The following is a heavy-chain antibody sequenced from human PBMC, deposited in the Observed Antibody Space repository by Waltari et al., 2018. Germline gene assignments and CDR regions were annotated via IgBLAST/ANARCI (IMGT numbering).Heavy chain of an antibody. V-gene: IGHV1-8*01. Sequence: QVQLVQSGAEVKKPGASVKVSCKASGYTFTSYDINWVRQATGQGLEWMGWMNPNRGNTGYAQKFQGRGTMTRNTSISTAYMELSSLRSEDTAVYYCARIHRSITIFGVVISPTFDYWGQGTLVTVSS. J-gene: IGHJ4*02. CDR2: MNPNRGNT. D-gene: IGHD3-3*01. CDR1: GYTFTSYD. CDR3: ARIHRSITIFGVVISPTFDY.